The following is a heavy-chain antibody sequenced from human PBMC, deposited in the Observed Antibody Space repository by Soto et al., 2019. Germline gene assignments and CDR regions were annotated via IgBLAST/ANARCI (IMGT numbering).Heavy chain of an antibody. CDR3: ARRRYCGADCYSQYYYGMDI. CDR2: VIPVLGVT. V-gene: IGHV1-69*02. J-gene: IGHJ6*02. Sequence: QVQLVQSGAELKKPGSSVKVSCRSGGDTFSSYTVSWVRQAPGQGLEWMGRVIPVLGVTNYARKFQGRVSITAEKSTSTAYLELRSLTSEASGVYYCARRRYCGADCYSQYYYGMDIWGQGTTVTVSS. CDR1: GDTFSSYT. D-gene: IGHD2-21*02.